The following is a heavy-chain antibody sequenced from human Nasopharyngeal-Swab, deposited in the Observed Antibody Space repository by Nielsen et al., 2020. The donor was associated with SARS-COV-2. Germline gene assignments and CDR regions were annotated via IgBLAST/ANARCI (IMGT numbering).Heavy chain of an antibody. CDR2: IFYTGNT. V-gene: IGHV4-61*01. J-gene: IGHJ5*02. D-gene: IGHD5-18*01. Sequence: SETLSLTCTVSGGSVSRGSHYWTWIRQPPGKELDWIGYIFYTGNTNYNPSLESRVTMSIDTSKNQFSLKLSSVTAADTAVYYCARGTFGYTYTRPENNWFDPWGQGILVTVSS. CDR3: ARGTFGYTYTRPENNWFDP. CDR1: GGSVSRGSHY.